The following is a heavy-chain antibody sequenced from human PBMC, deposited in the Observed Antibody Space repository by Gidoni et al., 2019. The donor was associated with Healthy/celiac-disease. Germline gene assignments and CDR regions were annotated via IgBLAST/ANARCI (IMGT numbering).Heavy chain of an antibody. Sequence: SSYGMHWVRQAPGKGLEWVAVIWYEGSNKYYADSVKGRFTISRDNSKNTLYLQMNSLRAEDTAVYYCARRQNYYGMDVWGQGTTVTVSS. CDR2: IWYEGSNK. CDR1: SSYG. V-gene: IGHV3-33*01. CDR3: ARRQNYYGMDV. J-gene: IGHJ6*02.